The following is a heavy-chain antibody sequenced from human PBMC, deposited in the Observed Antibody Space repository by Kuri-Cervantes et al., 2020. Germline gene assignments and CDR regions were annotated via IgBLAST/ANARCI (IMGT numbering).Heavy chain of an antibody. D-gene: IGHD5-12*01. CDR1: GGTFSSYA. V-gene: IGHV1-69*13. CDR2: IIPIFGTA. CDR3: ARVYSGYVYYFDY. J-gene: IGHJ4*02. Sequence: SVKVSCKASGGTFSSYAISWVRQAPGQGLEWMGGIIPIFGTANYAQKFQGRVTTTADESTSTAYMELSSLRSEDTAVYYCARVYSGYVYYFDYWGQGTLVTVSS.